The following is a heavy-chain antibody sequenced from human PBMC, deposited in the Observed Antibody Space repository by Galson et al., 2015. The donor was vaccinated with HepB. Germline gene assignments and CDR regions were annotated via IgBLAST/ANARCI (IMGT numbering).Heavy chain of an antibody. J-gene: IGHJ4*02. CDR3: ARGALLELNERAVAGNFDY. CDR2: INHSGST. V-gene: IGHV4-34*01. Sequence: ETLSLTCAVYGGSFSGYYWSWIRQPPGKGLEWIGEINHSGSTNYNPSLKSRVTISVDTSKNQFSLKLSSVTAADTAVYYCARGALLELNERAVAGNFDYWGQGTLVTVSS. D-gene: IGHD6-19*01. CDR1: GGSFSGYY.